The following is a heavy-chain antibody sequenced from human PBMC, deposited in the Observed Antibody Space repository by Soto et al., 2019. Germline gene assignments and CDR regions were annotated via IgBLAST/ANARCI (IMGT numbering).Heavy chain of an antibody. CDR1: GYTFTSYY. CDR2: INPSGGST. CDR3: ARDQRSHNYYDSSEAGAFDI. Sequence: ASVKVSCKGAGYTFTSYYMHWVRQAPGQGLEWMGIINPSGGSTSYAQKFQGRVTMTRDTSTSTVYMELSSLRSEDTAVYYCARDQRSHNYYDSSEAGAFDIWGQGTMVTVSS. D-gene: IGHD3-22*01. V-gene: IGHV1-46*01. J-gene: IGHJ3*02.